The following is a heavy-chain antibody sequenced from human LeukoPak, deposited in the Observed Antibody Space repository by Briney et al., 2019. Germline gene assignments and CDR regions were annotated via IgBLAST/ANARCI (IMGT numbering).Heavy chain of an antibody. Sequence: ASVKVSCKASGYTFTSYGISWVRQAPGQGLEWMGWINPNSGGTNYAQKFQGRVTMTRDTSIGTAYMELSRLRSDDTAVYYCAREFIVVVVAATLGAFDIWGQGTMVTVSS. J-gene: IGHJ3*02. V-gene: IGHV1-2*02. D-gene: IGHD2-15*01. CDR1: GYTFTSYG. CDR3: AREFIVVVVAATLGAFDI. CDR2: INPNSGGT.